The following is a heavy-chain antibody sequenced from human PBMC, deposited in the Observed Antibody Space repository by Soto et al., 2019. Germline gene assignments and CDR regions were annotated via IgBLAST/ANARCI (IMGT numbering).Heavy chain of an antibody. CDR3: ARTAAGGKNYYGMDV. Sequence: EVQLVQSGAGWKKPGGSLKFSCKGSGYSFTSYWIGWVRQMPGKGLDSMGIIYPGDSDTSYSPSFQGQVTIPADKSISTAYLQWSSLKASDTAMYYCARTAAGGKNYYGMDVWGQGTTVTVSS. CDR2: IYPGDSDT. J-gene: IGHJ6*02. CDR1: GYSFTSYW. D-gene: IGHD6-13*01. V-gene: IGHV5-51*01.